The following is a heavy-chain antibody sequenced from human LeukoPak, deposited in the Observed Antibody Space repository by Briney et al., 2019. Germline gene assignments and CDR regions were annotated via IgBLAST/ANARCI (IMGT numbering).Heavy chain of an antibody. Sequence: GGSLRLSCAASGFTFSSYGMSWVRQAPGKGLEWVSAISGSGGSTYYADSVKGRFTTSRDNSKNTLYLQMNSLRAEDTAVYYCAKEGSGWFRGGWFDPWGQGTLVTVSS. CDR1: GFTFSSYG. J-gene: IGHJ5*02. D-gene: IGHD6-19*01. V-gene: IGHV3-23*01. CDR2: ISGSGGST. CDR3: AKEGSGWFRGGWFDP.